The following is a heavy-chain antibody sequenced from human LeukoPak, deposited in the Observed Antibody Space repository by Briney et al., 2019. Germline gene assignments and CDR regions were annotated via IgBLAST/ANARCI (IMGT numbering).Heavy chain of an antibody. V-gene: IGHV3-30*01. J-gene: IGHJ4*02. CDR3: ARDTGRGQLAPPVDY. CDR2: ISYDGSNK. CDR1: GFTFSSYA. Sequence: GGSLRLSCAASGFTFSSYAMHWARQAPGKGLEWVAVISYDGSNKYYADSVKGGFPISRDNSKNTLYLQMNSLRAEDTAVYYCARDTGRGQLAPPVDYWGQGTLVTVSS. D-gene: IGHD6-6*01.